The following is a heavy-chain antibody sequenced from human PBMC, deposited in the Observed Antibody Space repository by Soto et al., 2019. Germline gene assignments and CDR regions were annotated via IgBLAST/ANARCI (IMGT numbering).Heavy chain of an antibody. V-gene: IGHV3-33*01. Sequence: GGSLRLSCAASGFTFRTYGMHCVRQAPGKGLEWLALIWFDENNKNYADSVKGRFTISRDKSQNTLYLQMNRLRAEDTAIYYCARDFKKGSYLDYCGQGTLLTVFS. CDR1: GFTFRTYG. J-gene: IGHJ4*02. D-gene: IGHD3-10*01. CDR2: IWFDENNK. CDR3: ARDFKKGSYLDY.